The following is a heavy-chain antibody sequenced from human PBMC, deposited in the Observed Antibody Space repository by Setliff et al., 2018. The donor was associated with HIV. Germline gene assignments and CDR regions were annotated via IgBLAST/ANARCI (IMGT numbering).Heavy chain of an antibody. CDR1: GFTFSGSA. D-gene: IGHD5-18*01. Sequence: GGSLRLSCAASGFTFSGSAMHWVRQASGKGLEWVGRIRSKANSYATAYAASVKGRFTISRDDSKNTAYLQMNSLKTEDTAVYYCTRGRYSYGYDNWFDPWGQGTLVTVSS. CDR2: IRSKANSYAT. V-gene: IGHV3-73*01. CDR3: TRGRYSYGYDNWFDP. J-gene: IGHJ5*02.